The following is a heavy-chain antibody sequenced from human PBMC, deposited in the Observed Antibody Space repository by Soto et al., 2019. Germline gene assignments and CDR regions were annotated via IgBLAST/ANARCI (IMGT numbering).Heavy chain of an antibody. CDR3: ARTGDGHHDFLDY. V-gene: IGHV3-7*01. CDR2: INEDGSEY. CDR1: GFTFSAYW. J-gene: IGHJ4*02. D-gene: IGHD1-1*01. Sequence: EVHLEESGGGLVQPGGSLRLSCAAAGFTFSAYWMNWVRQAPGKGLEWVANINEDGSEYNDVASVKGRFTISRDNAKNSLFLQMNALRVEDTAVYYCARTGDGHHDFLDYWGQGILVSVSS.